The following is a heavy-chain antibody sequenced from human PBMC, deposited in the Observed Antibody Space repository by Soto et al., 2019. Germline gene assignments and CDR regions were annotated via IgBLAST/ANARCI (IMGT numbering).Heavy chain of an antibody. CDR3: ARQRNSVVTQAYFDD. D-gene: IGHD2-21*02. CDR2: IYYSGST. CDR1: GGSINSRSYY. J-gene: IGHJ4*02. Sequence: SETLSLTCTVSGGSINSRSYYWGWIRQSPGKGLEWIGSIYYSGSTYYNPSLKSRVAMSVDTSKNQFSLKLRSVSAADTAVYYCARQRNSVVTQAYFDDWGQGRLVTVSS. V-gene: IGHV4-39*01.